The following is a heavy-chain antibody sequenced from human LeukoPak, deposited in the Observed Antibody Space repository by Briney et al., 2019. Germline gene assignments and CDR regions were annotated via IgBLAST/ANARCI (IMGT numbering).Heavy chain of an antibody. CDR1: GGSFSGYY. J-gene: IGHJ4*02. Sequence: SETLSLTCAVYGGSFSGYYWSWIRQPPGKGLEWIGEINRSGSTNYNPSLKSRVTISVDTSKNQFSLKLSSVTAADTAVYYCARSYYDFWSGYYTLYFDYWGQGTLVTVSS. CDR2: INRSGST. V-gene: IGHV4-34*01. D-gene: IGHD3-3*01. CDR3: ARSYYDFWSGYYTLYFDY.